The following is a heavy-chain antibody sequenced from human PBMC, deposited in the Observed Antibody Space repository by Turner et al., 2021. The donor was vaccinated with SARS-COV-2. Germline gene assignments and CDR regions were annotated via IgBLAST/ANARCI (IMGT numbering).Heavy chain of an antibody. D-gene: IGHD3-10*01. V-gene: IGHV4-39*01. CDR3: ARLPVGYYGSGSYYHYGMDV. CDR1: VGSISSSSYY. J-gene: IGHJ6*02. Sequence: QRRLQDPGPGLVKPPETLSPPGTVSVGSISSSSYYWGWIRQPPGKGLEWIGSIYYSGSTYYNPSLKSRVTISVDTSKNQFSLKLSSVTAADTAVYYCARLPVGYYGSGSYYHYGMDVWGQGTTVTVSS. CDR2: IYYSGST.